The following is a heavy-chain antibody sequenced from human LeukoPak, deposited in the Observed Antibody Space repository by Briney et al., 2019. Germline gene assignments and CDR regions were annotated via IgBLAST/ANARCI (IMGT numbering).Heavy chain of an antibody. CDR2: IWSDGSNK. Sequence: GGSLRLSCAASAFTFSSYGMHWVRLAPGEGLEWLAFIWSDGSNKYYADSVKGRFTISRDNSKNTLYLQMNSLRSEDTAVYYCAAELYSGTYGRCCSFAFWGQGTPVTVSS. CDR3: AAELYSGTYGRCCSFAF. V-gene: IGHV3-30*02. D-gene: IGHD1-26*01. CDR1: AFTFSSYG. J-gene: IGHJ4*02.